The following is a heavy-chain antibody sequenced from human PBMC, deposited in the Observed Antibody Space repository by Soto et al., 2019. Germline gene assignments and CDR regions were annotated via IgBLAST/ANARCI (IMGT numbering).Heavy chain of an antibody. CDR1: GYTFTSYD. D-gene: IGHD2-15*01. CDR3: AREVCSGGSCFRMDV. CDR2: MNPNSGNT. Sequence: QVQLVQSGAEVKKPGASVKVSCKASGYTFTSYDINWVRQATGQALEWMGWMNPNSGNTGYAQKFQGRVTMTRNISISTAYRELSSLRSEDTAVYYCAREVCSGGSCFRMDVWGQGTTVSVSS. J-gene: IGHJ6*02. V-gene: IGHV1-8*01.